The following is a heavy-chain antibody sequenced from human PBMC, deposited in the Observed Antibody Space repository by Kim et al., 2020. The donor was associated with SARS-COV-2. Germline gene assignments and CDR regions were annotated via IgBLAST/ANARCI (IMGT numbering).Heavy chain of an antibody. J-gene: IGHJ6*02. CDR2: IIPIFGTT. CDR3: ARSGYGSGNHYYYYGMDV. V-gene: IGHV1-69*13. D-gene: IGHD3-10*01. CDR1: GGTFSNYA. Sequence: SVKVSCKASGGTFSNYAISWVRQAPGQGLEWMGGIIPIFGTTNYAQKFQGRVTITADESTSTAYMELSSLRSEDTAVYYCARSGYGSGNHYYYYGMDVWGHGTTVPVS.